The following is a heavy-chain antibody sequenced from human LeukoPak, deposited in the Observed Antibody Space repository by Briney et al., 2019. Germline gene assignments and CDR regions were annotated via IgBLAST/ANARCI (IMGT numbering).Heavy chain of an antibody. D-gene: IGHD2/OR15-2a*01. Sequence: GGSLRLSCAASGFTVNNNYMTWVRQAPGKGLEWVSVIYSGGTTYYADSVKGRFTISRDNSRNTLYLQMNSLRVDDTAVYYCARDPGIRNGMDVWGQGTTVTVSS. CDR1: GFTVNNNY. V-gene: IGHV3-53*01. J-gene: IGHJ6*02. CDR3: ARDPGIRNGMDV. CDR2: IYSGGTT.